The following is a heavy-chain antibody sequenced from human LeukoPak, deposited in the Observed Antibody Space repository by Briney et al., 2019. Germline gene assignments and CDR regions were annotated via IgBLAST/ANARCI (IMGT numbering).Heavy chain of an antibody. D-gene: IGHD2-2*01. CDR2: ISADNGNT. CDR1: GYTFSSYG. CDR3: ARALYHTFDY. V-gene: IGHV1-18*01. J-gene: IGHJ4*02. Sequence: ASVKVSCKASGYTFSSYGISWVRQAPGQGLEWMGWISADNGNTNYVQKFQGRVTMTADTSTSTAYMELRSLRSDDTAVYYCARALYHTFDYWGQGTLVTVSS.